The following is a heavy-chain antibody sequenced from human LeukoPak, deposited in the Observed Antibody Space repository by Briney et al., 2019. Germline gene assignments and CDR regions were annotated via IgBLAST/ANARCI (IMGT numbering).Heavy chain of an antibody. Sequence: SETLSLTCTVSGGSISSYYWSWIRQPPGKGLEWIGYIYYSGSTNYNPSLKSRVTISVDTSKNQFSLKLSSVTAADTAVYYCASATLPGYCSSTSCYTGSYFDYWGQGTLVTVSS. V-gene: IGHV4-59*01. CDR2: IYYSGST. J-gene: IGHJ4*02. CDR3: ASATLPGYCSSTSCYTGSYFDY. D-gene: IGHD2-2*02. CDR1: GGSISSYY.